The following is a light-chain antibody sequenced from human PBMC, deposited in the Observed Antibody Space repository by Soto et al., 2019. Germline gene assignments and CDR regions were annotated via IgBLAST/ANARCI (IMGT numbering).Light chain of an antibody. CDR3: QQYSIYWNT. CDR1: QSISTW. J-gene: IGKJ2*01. V-gene: IGKV1-5*01. CDR2: DAS. Sequence: DIPMTQSPSTLSASVGDGVTITCRASQSISTWLAWYQQKPGKAPKLLIYDASTLESGVPSRFSGSGSGTEFTLTISSLQPDDFATYYCQQYSIYWNTFGQGTKPEI.